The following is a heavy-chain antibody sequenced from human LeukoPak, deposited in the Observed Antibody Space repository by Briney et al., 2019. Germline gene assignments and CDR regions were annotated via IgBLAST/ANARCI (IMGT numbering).Heavy chain of an antibody. D-gene: IGHD6-13*01. CDR1: GFTFSSYS. V-gene: IGHV3-21*01. CDR3: ARSWLLAAAGTYDY. CDR2: ISSSSSYI. J-gene: IGHJ4*02. Sequence: GGSLRLSCAASGFTFSSYSMNWVRQAPGKGREWVSSISSSSSYIYYADSVKGRFTISRDNANNSLYLQMNSLRAEDTAVYYCARSWLLAAAGTYDYWGQGTLVTVSS.